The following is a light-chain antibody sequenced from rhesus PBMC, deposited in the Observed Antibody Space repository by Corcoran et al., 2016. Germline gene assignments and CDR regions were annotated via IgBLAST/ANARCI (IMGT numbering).Light chain of an antibody. CDR2: DAS. CDR3: QQGSNWPST. V-gene: IGKV3-35*01. CDR1: QSDSSN. Sequence: EIEMTQSPATLSLSPGERATLSCRDSQSDSSNLAWYQQKPGQAPRLLIYDASNRATGVPDGFSGSGSGTDFTLTISSLRPEDVAIYYCQQGSNWPSTFGQGTKVEIK. J-gene: IGKJ1*01.